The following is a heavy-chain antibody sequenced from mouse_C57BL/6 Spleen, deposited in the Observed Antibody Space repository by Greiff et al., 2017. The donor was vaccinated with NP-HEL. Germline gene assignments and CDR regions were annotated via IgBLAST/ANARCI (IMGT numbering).Heavy chain of an antibody. CDR1: GYTFTSYW. V-gene: IGHV1-64*01. CDR3: ARRDYYGSSSYYYAMDY. CDR2: IHPNSGST. Sequence: QVQLQQPGAELVKPGASVKLSCTASGYTFTSYWMHWVKQRPGQGLEWIGMIHPNSGSTNYNEKFKSKATLTVDKTSSTTYMQLSSLTSEDSAVYYCARRDYYGSSSYYYAMDYWGQGTSVTVSS. J-gene: IGHJ4*01. D-gene: IGHD1-1*01.